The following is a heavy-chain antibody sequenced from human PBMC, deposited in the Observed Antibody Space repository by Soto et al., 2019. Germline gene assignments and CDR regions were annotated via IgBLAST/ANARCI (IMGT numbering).Heavy chain of an antibody. CDR2: IFANGCT. Sequence: WGSLRLSCAASGFSVGAQYMSWVRQAPGKVLEWVSVIFANGCTVDXXSGKGRFXXSRDYSKNALXLQMNXLRVEDTALFYCVRDDRPRGPLECWRPGTLVTVSS. V-gene: IGHV3-66*01. D-gene: IGHD3-3*01. J-gene: IGHJ4*02. CDR3: VRDDRPRGPLEC. CDR1: GFSVGAQY.